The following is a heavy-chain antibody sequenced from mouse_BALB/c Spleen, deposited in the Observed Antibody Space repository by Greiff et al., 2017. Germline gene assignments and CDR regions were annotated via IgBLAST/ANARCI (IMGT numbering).Heavy chain of an antibody. CDR2: INPNNGGT. D-gene: IGHD2-3*01. J-gene: IGHJ3*01. CDR1: GYTFTEYT. V-gene: IGHV1-18*01. CDR3: NAGDGYSWFAY. Sequence: VQLQQSGPELVKPGASVKISCKTSGYTFTEYTMHWVKQSHGKSLEWIGGINPNNGGTSYNQKFKGKATMTADTSSNTAYLQLSSLTSEDTAVYYCNAGDGYSWFAYWGQGTLVTVSA.